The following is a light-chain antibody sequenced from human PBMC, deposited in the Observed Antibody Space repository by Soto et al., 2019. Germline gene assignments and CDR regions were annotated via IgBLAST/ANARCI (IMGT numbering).Light chain of an antibody. CDR3: SSYTSNSTPV. V-gene: IGLV2-14*01. CDR2: EVT. J-gene: IGLJ3*02. CDR1: SSDIGGYKF. Sequence: QSALTQPASVSGSPGQSITISCTGTSSDIGGYKFVSWYQHHPGKAPKLMLYEVTNRPSGVSNRFSGSKSGNTASLTISGLQAEDEADYYCSSYTSNSTPVFGGGTKVTVL.